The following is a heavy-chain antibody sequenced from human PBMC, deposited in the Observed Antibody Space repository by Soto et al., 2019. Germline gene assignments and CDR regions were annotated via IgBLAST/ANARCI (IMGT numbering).Heavy chain of an antibody. V-gene: IGHV4-4*02. CDR2: IYHSGRT. CDR3: ARRAVAGTSWFDP. J-gene: IGHJ5*02. Sequence: PSETLSLTCAVSGGSITTTNWWNGVRQPPGKGLEWIGEIYHSGRTNFNPSLKSRVTISIDQSKNQVSLELNSVTAADTAVYYCARRAVAGTSWFDPWGQGTQVTVSS. CDR1: GGSITTTNW. D-gene: IGHD6-19*01.